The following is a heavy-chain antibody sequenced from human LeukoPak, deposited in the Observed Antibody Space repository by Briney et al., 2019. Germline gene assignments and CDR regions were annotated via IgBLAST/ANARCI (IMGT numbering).Heavy chain of an antibody. J-gene: IGHJ5*02. CDR1: GYTFTSYG. CDR3: AISLNWSDP. CDR2: SSAYNGNT. V-gene: IGHV1-18*01. Sequence: ASAKVSCRASGYTFTSYGISWVRQALGQGLEWMGWSSAYNGNTNYAQKVQGRVTMTTDTSTSTAYMELRSLRSDDTAVYYCAISLNWSDPWGQGTLVTVSS.